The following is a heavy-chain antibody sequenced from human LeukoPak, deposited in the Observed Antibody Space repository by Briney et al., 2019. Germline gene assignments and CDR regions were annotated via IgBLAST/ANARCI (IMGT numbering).Heavy chain of an antibody. D-gene: IGHD6-19*01. Sequence: GGSLRLSCAASGFTFDYHGMSWVRQVPRRGQELVSGINWNGGSTGYADSVKGRFAISRDNAKNSLYLQMNSLRAEDTALYYCAAGDRNGWYFDYWGQGTLVTVSS. CDR2: INWNGGST. CDR1: GFTFDYHG. V-gene: IGHV3-20*04. J-gene: IGHJ4*02. CDR3: AAGDRNGWYFDY.